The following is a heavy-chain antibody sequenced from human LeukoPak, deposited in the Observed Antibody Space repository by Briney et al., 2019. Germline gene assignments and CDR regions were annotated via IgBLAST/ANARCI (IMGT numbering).Heavy chain of an antibody. CDR3: ARGVPALKWLRFDY. Sequence: SVKVSCKASGGTFSSYAISWVRQAPGQGLEWMGGIIPIFGTANYAQKFQGRVTITTDESTSTAYKELSSLRSEDTAVYYCARGVPALKWLRFDYWGQGTLVTVSS. CDR2: IIPIFGTA. J-gene: IGHJ4*02. V-gene: IGHV1-69*05. CDR1: GGTFSSYA. D-gene: IGHD5-12*01.